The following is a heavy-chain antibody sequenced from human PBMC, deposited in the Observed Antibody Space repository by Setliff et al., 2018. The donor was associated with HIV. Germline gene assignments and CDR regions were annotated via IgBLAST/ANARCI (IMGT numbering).Heavy chain of an antibody. V-gene: IGHV1-2*06. CDR2: IDPTTGDT. D-gene: IGHD6-13*01. CDR3: ARAAGYSSSWHRYAFEI. Sequence: ASVKVSCKASGYTFTAYYIHRVRQAPGQGLEWMGRIDPTTGDTRYTRRFQGRVTMTRDTSISTVYMELSSLRSDDTAVYYCARAAGYSSSWHRYAFEIWGQGTMVTVSS. CDR1: GYTFTAYY. J-gene: IGHJ3*02.